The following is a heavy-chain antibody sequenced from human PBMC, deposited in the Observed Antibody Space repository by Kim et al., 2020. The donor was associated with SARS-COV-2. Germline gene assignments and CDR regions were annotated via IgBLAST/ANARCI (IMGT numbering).Heavy chain of an antibody. Sequence: GGSLRLSCAASGFTLSNYWMSWVRQAPGKGPEWVANIKPDGSDQYYVDSVEGRFTISRDNAKSSLSLQINSLRAEDTALYYCARGGVRGAVFDYWGQGTLVTVSS. D-gene: IGHD3-10*01. CDR3: ARGGVRGAVFDY. CDR1: GFTLSNYW. CDR2: IKPDGSDQ. V-gene: IGHV3-7*03. J-gene: IGHJ4*02.